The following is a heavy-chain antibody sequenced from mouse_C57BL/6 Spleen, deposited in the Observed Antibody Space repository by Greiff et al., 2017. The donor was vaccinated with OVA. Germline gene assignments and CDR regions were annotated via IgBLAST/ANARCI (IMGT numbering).Heavy chain of an antibody. CDR2: ISYDGSN. CDR1: GYSITSGYY. CDR3: ARDPGGRGFAY. V-gene: IGHV3-6*01. Sequence: DVQLQESGPGLVKPSQSLSLTCSVTGYSITSGYYWNWIRQFPGNKLEWMGYISYDGSNNYNPSLKNRISITRDTSKNQFFLKLNSVTTEDTATYYCARDPGGRGFAYWGQGTLVTVSA. J-gene: IGHJ3*01. D-gene: IGHD3-3*01.